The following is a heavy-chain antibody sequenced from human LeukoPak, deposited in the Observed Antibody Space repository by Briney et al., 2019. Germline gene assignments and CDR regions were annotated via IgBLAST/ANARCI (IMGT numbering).Heavy chain of an antibody. CDR1: GFTFRSFA. CDR3: ASLAFRLSFDY. J-gene: IGHJ4*02. Sequence: GGSLRLSCAASGFTFRSFAVTWVRQAPGKGLEWVSYISSRSSTIYYADSVKGRFTISRDNAKNSLYLQMNSLRAEDTAVYYCASLAFRLSFDYWGQGTLVTVSS. D-gene: IGHD2/OR15-2a*01. CDR2: ISSRSSTI. V-gene: IGHV3-48*04.